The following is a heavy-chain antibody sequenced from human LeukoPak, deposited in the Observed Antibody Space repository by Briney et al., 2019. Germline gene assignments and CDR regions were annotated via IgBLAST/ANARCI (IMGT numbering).Heavy chain of an antibody. CDR2: IKEDGSEK. J-gene: IGHJ4*02. D-gene: IGHD3-9*01. Sequence: PGGSLRLSCAASGFTFSNYWMSWVRQAPGKGLEWVANIKEDGSEKYYVDSVKGRFTISRDNAKNSLYVQMNSLRAEDTAVYYCARDASYYDILTGFDYWGQGTLVTVSS. V-gene: IGHV3-7*01. CDR1: GFTFSNYW. CDR3: ARDASYYDILTGFDY.